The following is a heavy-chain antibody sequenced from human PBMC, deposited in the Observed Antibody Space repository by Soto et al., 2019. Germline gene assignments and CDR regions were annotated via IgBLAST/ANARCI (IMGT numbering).Heavy chain of an antibody. J-gene: IGHJ4*03. CDR3: AKDMGDEWRPIGYLDY. D-gene: IGHD3-3*01. CDR1: GLNYDDSA. CDR2: IRWNSGSI. V-gene: IGHV3-9*01. Sequence: SLRRSWAACGLNYDDSAMHWIRQAPGKGLEWVSGIRWNSGSIGYADSLKGRFTISRDNAKNTLYLQLNSLRSEDTALSYCAKDMGDEWRPIGYLDYHGHVPMGTVSP.